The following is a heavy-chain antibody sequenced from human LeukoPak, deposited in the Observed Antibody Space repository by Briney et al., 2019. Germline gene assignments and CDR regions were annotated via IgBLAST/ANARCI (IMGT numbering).Heavy chain of an antibody. CDR2: ISSSGSFI. J-gene: IGHJ3*02. V-gene: IGHV3-21*01. CDR1: GFTFSSYS. CDR3: ARDLRYCSSASCSENGAFDI. D-gene: IGHD2-2*01. Sequence: PGGSLRLSCAASGFTFSSYSMNWVRQAPGEGLEWVSSISSSGSFIYYADSVKGRFTISRDNARNSLFLQMNSLRAEDTAVYYCARDLRYCSSASCSENGAFDIWGQGTMVTVSS.